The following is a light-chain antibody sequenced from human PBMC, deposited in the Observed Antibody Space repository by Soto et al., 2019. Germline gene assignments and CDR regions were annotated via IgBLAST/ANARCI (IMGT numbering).Light chain of an antibody. Sequence: DIQMTQSPSTLSASVGDRVTITCRASQGIRGWLAWYQQKAGKAPRLLIFDASSLMSGVPSRFSGSGYGTEFTLTINRLQPDDSATYYCQQYDSFSVWTFGQGTKVEIK. J-gene: IGKJ1*01. CDR3: QQYDSFSVWT. CDR1: QGIRGW. V-gene: IGKV1-5*01. CDR2: DAS.